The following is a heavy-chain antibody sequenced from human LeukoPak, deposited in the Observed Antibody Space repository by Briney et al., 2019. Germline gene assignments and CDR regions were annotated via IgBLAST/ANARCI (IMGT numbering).Heavy chain of an antibody. CDR2: IYWDDDK. J-gene: IGHJ5*02. Sequence: SGPTLVKPTQTLTLTCTFSGFSLSTSGVGVGWIRQPPGKALEWLALIYWDDDKRYSPSLKSRLTITKDTSKDRVVLTMTNMDPVDTATYYCAHRRAAVAEGNWFDPWRQGTLVTVSS. V-gene: IGHV2-5*02. D-gene: IGHD6-19*01. CDR1: GFSLSTSGVG. CDR3: AHRRAAVAEGNWFDP.